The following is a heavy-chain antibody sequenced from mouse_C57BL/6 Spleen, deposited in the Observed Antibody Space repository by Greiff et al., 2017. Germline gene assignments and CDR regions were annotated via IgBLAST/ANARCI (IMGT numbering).Heavy chain of an antibody. V-gene: IGHV1-64*01. CDR3: ARRDYGSIYWYFDV. D-gene: IGHD1-1*01. CDR1: GYTFTSYW. Sequence: QVQLQQPGAELVKPGASVKLSCKASGYTFTSYWMHWVKQRPGQGLEWIGMIHPNSGSTNYNEKFKSKATLTVDKSSSTAYMQLSSLTSEDSAVYYCARRDYGSIYWYFDVWGTGTTVTVSS. CDR2: IHPNSGST. J-gene: IGHJ1*03.